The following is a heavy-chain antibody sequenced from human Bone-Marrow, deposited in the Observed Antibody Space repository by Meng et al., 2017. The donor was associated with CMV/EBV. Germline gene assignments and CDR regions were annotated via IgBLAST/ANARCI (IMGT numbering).Heavy chain of an antibody. Sequence: GESLKISCAASGFTFDDYGMSWVRQAPGKGLEWVSGINWNGGSTGYADSVKGRFTISRDNAKNSLYLQMNSLRAEDTALYYCVRDGPRPAVAGPYYDYGMDVWGQGTTVTVSS. CDR1: GFTFDDYG. D-gene: IGHD6-19*01. J-gene: IGHJ6*02. V-gene: IGHV3-20*04. CDR3: VRDGPRPAVAGPYYDYGMDV. CDR2: INWNGGST.